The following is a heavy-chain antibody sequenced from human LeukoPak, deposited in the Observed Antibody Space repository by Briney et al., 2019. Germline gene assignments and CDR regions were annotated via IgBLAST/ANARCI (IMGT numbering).Heavy chain of an antibody. CDR1: GGSFSGYY. CDR3: ASLDHLAHDY. J-gene: IGHJ4*02. CDR2: INHSGST. D-gene: IGHD1-1*01. V-gene: IGHV4-34*01. Sequence: SETLSLTCAVYGGSFSGYYWSWIRQPPGNGLEWIGEINHSGSTNYNPSLKSRVTISVDTSKNQFSLKLSSVTAADTAVYYCASLDHLAHDYWGQGTLVAVSS.